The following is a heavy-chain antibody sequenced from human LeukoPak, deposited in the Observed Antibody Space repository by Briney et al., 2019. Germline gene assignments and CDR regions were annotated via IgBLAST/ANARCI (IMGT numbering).Heavy chain of an antibody. CDR1: GYSFTSYW. Sequence: AGESLKISCEGSGYSFTSYWIGWVRQMPGKGLEWMGIIYPGDSDTRYSPSFQGQVTISADKSISTAYLQWSSLKASDTAMYYCARHGGYSYGFDYFDYWGQGTLVTVSS. V-gene: IGHV5-51*01. D-gene: IGHD5-18*01. J-gene: IGHJ4*02. CDR2: IYPGDSDT. CDR3: ARHGGYSYGFDYFDY.